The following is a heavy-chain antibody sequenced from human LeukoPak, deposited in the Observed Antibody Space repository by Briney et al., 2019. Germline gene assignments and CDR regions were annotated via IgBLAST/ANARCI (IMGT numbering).Heavy chain of an antibody. CDR3: TRDSNYSFDY. CDR2: ISYDGSSK. J-gene: IGHJ4*02. CDR1: GFTFSNHG. Sequence: QPGGSLRLSCAASGFTFSNHGMHWVRQAPGKGLEWVAYISYDGSSKYYADSVKGRLTLSRDNSKNTVSLQMNSLRAEDTAVYYCTRDSNYSFDYWDQGTLVTVSS. D-gene: IGHD4-11*01. V-gene: IGHV3-30*02.